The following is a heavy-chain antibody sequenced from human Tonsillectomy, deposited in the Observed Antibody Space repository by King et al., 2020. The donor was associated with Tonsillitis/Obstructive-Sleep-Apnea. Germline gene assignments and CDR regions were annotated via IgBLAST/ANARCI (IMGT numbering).Heavy chain of an antibody. V-gene: IGHV2-5*02. CDR3: AQRGSSGWQTPDYFQH. CDR2: IYWDDDK. Sequence: TLKESGPTLVKPTQTLTLTCTFSGFSLSTSGVGVGWIRQPPGKALEWLALIYWDDDKRYSPSLKSRLTITTDTSKKQVVLTMTNMDPVDSATYYCAQRGSSGWQTPDYFQHWGQGTLVTVSS. CDR1: GFSLSTSGVG. J-gene: IGHJ1*01. D-gene: IGHD6-19*01.